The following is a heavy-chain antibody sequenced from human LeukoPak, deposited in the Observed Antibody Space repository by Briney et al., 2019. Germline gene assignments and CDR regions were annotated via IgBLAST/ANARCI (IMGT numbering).Heavy chain of an antibody. V-gene: IGHV4-59*08. D-gene: IGHD3-10*01. Sequence: SETLSLTCVVSGGSLSTHHWSWIRQSPGRGLEWIGYISDSGSTNYNPSLKSRVTISVDTSKNQFSLKLNSVTAADTAVYYCARHYGPWGQGTLVTVSS. CDR2: ISDSGST. CDR3: ARHYGP. J-gene: IGHJ5*02. CDR1: GGSLSTHH.